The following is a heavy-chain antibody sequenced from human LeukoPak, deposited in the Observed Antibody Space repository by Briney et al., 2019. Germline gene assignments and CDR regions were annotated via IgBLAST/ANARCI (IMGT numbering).Heavy chain of an antibody. CDR2: INPNSGGT. J-gene: IGHJ6*04. V-gene: IGHV1-2*04. CDR3: ARSRIAAPGYYYYGTDV. D-gene: IGHD6-13*01. CDR1: GYTFTGYY. Sequence: ASVKVSCKASGYTFTGYYMHWVRQAPGQGLEWMGWINPNSGGTNYAQKFQGWVTMTRDTSISTAYMELSRLRSDDTAVYYCARSRIAAPGYYYYGTDVGSKGTTVTVSP.